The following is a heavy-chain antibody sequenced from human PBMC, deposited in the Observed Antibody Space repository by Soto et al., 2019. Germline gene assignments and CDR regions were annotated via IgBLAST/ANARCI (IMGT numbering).Heavy chain of an antibody. Sequence: EVQLVESGGGLVQPGGSLRLSCAASGFTFSSYWMHWVRQAPGKGLVWVSRINSDGSSTSYADSVKGRFTISRDNAKNTVYLQMNSLRDEDTAMYYCCGRYYYTMDVWGRGTTVTVSS. CDR3: CGRYYYTMDV. V-gene: IGHV3-74*01. CDR1: GFTFSSYW. J-gene: IGHJ6*03. D-gene: IGHD2-21*01. CDR2: INSDGSST.